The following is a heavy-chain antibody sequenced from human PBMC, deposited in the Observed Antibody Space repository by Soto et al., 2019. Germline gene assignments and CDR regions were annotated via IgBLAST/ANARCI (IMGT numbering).Heavy chain of an antibody. Sequence: QVPLVESGGGVFQPGTSLRLSCAASGFTFRQYGMHWVRQAPGKGLGWVAVIFYDGTEQYYADSVKGGFAISRDNPGKMVYLQMSSLRAEATGVYYCVRGWGSLVHRSCLDFWGHGTRVVVSS. D-gene: IGHD3-16*01. J-gene: IGHJ3*01. CDR2: IFYDGTEQ. CDR1: GFTFRQYG. V-gene: IGHV3-33*01. CDR3: VRGWGSLVHRSCLDF.